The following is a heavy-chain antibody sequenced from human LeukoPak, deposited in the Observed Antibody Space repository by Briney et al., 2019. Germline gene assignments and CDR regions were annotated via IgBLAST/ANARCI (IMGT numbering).Heavy chain of an antibody. V-gene: IGHV1-69*13. Sequence: ASVKVSCKASGGAFSSYALSWVRQAPGQGLEYVGQIIPVFGTTNYAQKFQGRVTVTADEITSTAYMELSSLRSEDTAIYFCAATEGGSGSFYTNYYFDYWGQGTLVTVSS. J-gene: IGHJ4*02. CDR2: IIPVFGTT. D-gene: IGHD3-10*01. CDR1: GGAFSSYA. CDR3: AATEGGSGSFYTNYYFDY.